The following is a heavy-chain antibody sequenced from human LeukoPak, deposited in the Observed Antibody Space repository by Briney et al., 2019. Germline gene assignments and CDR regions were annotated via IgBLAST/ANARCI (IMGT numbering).Heavy chain of an antibody. CDR2: ISGSGGST. J-gene: IGHJ4*02. CDR1: GFTFSSYA. V-gene: IGHV3-23*01. Sequence: GGSLRLSCAASGFTFSSYAMSWVRQAPGKGLEWVPAISGSGGSTYYADSVKGRFTISRDNSKNTLYLQMNSLRAEDTAVYYCAKDLIADYLFDYWGQGTLVTVSS. D-gene: IGHD3-16*02. CDR3: AKDLIADYLFDY.